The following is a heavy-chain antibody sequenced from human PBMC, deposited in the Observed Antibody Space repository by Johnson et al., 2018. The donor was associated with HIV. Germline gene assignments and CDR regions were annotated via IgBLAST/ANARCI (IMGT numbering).Heavy chain of an antibody. D-gene: IGHD3-22*01. V-gene: IGHV3-30-3*01. Sequence: VQLVESGGGVVQPGRSLRLSCAASGFTFSSYAMHWVRQAPGKGLEWVAVISYDGSNKYYADSVKGRFTISRDNSKNTLYLQMNSLRAEDTAVYYCARDARITMIVVVIPNDAFDIWGQGTIVTVSS. CDR3: ARDARITMIVVVIPNDAFDI. CDR2: ISYDGSNK. J-gene: IGHJ3*02. CDR1: GFTFSSYA.